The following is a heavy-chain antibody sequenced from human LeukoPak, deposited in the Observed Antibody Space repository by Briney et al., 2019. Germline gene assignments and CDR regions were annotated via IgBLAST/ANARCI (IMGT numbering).Heavy chain of an antibody. Sequence: SQTLSLTCAISGDSVASNSVTWNWIRQSPSRGLEWLGRTYYRSTWYNDYAVSVRGRITVNPDTSKNQFSLHLSSVTPEDTAVYYCARRLTQYDCFDPWGQGILVTVSS. V-gene: IGHV6-1*01. J-gene: IGHJ5*02. CDR3: ARRLTQYDCFDP. CDR1: GDSVASNSVT. CDR2: TYYRSTWYN. D-gene: IGHD2-2*01.